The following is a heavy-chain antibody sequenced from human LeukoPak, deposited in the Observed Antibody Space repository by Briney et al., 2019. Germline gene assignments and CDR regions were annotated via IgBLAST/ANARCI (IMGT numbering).Heavy chain of an antibody. CDR1: GGSISSGGYY. CDR3: ARVVKQLVHNYYYYYMDV. V-gene: IGHV4-31*03. J-gene: IGHJ6*03. Sequence: SQTLSLTCTVSGGSISSGGYYWSWIRQHPGKGLEWIGYIYYSGSTYYNPSLKSRVTISVDTSKNQFSLKLSSVTAADTAVYYCARVVKQLVHNYYYYYMDVWGKGTTVNVSS. D-gene: IGHD6-13*01. CDR2: IYYSGST.